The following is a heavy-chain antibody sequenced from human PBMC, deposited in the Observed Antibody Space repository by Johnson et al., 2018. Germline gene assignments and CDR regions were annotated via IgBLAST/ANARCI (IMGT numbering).Heavy chain of an antibody. CDR1: GGSISSYY. J-gene: IGHJ4*02. D-gene: IGHD2-21*02. V-gene: IGHV4-59*01. CDR2: IYYSGST. Sequence: QVQLQESGPGLVKPSETLSLTCTVSGGSISSYYWSWIRQPPGKGLEWIGYIYYSGSTNYNPSLKSRVTISVDTSKNQFSLKLSSVTAADTAVYYCAKGTHIVVVTAIYYWGQGTLVTVSS. CDR3: AKGTHIVVVTAIYY.